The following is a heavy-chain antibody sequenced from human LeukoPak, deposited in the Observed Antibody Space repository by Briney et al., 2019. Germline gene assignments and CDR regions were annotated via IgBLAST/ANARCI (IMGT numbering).Heavy chain of an antibody. CDR1: GYSISSGYY. CDR2: INHSGST. J-gene: IGHJ4*02. V-gene: IGHV4-38-2*02. D-gene: IGHD3-16*02. CDR3: ASGRAGRLGELSLIFGRRRTFDY. Sequence: PSETLSLTCSVSGYSISSGYYWSWIRQPPGKGLEWIGEINHSGSTNYNPSLKSRVTISVDTSKNQFSLKLSSVTAADTAVYYCASGRAGRLGELSLIFGRRRTFDYWGQGTLVTVSS.